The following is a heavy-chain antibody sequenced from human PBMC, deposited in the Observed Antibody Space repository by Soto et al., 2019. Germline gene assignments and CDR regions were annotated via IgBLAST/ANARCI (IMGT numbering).Heavy chain of an antibody. CDR2: VSSSGST. CDR1: GGSISGDH. J-gene: IGHJ3*02. CDR3: ASGFYDSRGYSEAFDT. Sequence: SETLSLTCTVSGGSISGDHWNWIRQPPGKGLEWIAYVSSSGSTKYNPSLKSRVTISIDTTKNQFSLRLSSVTAADTAVYYCASGFYDSRGYSEAFDTWGQGTKVTVSS. D-gene: IGHD3-22*01. V-gene: IGHV4-59*01.